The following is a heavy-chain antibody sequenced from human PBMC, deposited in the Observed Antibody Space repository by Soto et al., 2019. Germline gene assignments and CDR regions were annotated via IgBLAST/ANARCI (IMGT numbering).Heavy chain of an antibody. V-gene: IGHV4-30-4*01. CDR3: ARDTYYYGMDV. CDR2: IYYSGST. Sequence: SETLSLTCTVSGGSISSGDYYWSWIRQPPGKGLEWIGYIYYSGSTYYNPSLKSRVTISVDTSKNQFSLKLSSVTAADTAVYNCARDTYYYGMDVWGQGTTVTVSS. CDR1: GGSISSGDYY. J-gene: IGHJ6*02.